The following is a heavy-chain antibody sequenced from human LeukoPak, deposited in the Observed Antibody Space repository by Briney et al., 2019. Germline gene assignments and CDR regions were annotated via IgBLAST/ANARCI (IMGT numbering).Heavy chain of an antibody. Sequence: GGSLRLSCAASGFTFSSYSMSWVRQAPGKGLEWVSSISSSSSYIYYADSVKGRFTISRDNAKNSLYLQMNSLRAEDTAVYYCARERGGAPDCWGQGTLVTVSS. V-gene: IGHV3-21*01. CDR2: ISSSSSYI. CDR3: ARERGGAPDC. CDR1: GFTFSSYS. J-gene: IGHJ4*02. D-gene: IGHD1-26*01.